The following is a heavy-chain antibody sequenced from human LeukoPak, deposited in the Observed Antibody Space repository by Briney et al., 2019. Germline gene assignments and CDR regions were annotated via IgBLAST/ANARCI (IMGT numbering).Heavy chain of an antibody. CDR1: GFTFSTYD. D-gene: IGHD1-26*01. Sequence: GGSLRLSCAASGFTFSTYDMHWVRQAPGKGLEWVSFIRYDGSDKLYADSVKGRFTVSRDNSKNTLYLQMNSLRPEDTAVYYCAKRGGSYIGYFDYWGQGTLVTVSS. CDR2: IRYDGSDK. CDR3: AKRGGSYIGYFDY. J-gene: IGHJ4*02. V-gene: IGHV3-30*02.